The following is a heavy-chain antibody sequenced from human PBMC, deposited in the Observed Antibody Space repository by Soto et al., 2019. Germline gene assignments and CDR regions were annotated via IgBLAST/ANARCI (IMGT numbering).Heavy chain of an antibody. Sequence: QVQLQQWGAGPLRPLETLSLTCGVSGGSFSGYYWAWIRQSPGKGLEWIGEINDRRSINYNPSLKSRVSISVDTSKKHFSATLRSGTAADTAVYYCARESNDILTGPPCVWYFDLWGRGTLVTVSS. CDR1: GGSFSGYY. J-gene: IGHJ2*01. V-gene: IGHV4-34*01. CDR2: INDRRSI. D-gene: IGHD3-9*01. CDR3: ARESNDILTGPPCVWYFDL.